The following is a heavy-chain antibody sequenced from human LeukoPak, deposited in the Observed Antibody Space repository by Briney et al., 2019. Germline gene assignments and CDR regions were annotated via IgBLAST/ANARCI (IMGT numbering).Heavy chain of an antibody. CDR2: IYYSGST. D-gene: IGHD6-13*01. V-gene: IGHV4-31*03. J-gene: IGHJ4*02. CDR1: GGSISSGGYY. Sequence: SETLSLTCTVSGGSISSGGYYWSWIRQHPGKGLEWIGYIYYSGSTYYNPSLKSRVTISVDTSKNQFSLKLSSVTAADTAVYYCARGTVDSSSWYNYWGQGTLVTVSS. CDR3: ARGTVDSSSWYNY.